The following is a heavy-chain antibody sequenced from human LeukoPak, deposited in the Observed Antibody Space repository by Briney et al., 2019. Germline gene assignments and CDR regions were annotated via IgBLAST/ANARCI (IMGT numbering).Heavy chain of an antibody. D-gene: IGHD1-1*01. J-gene: IGHJ5*02. CDR1: GGSFSGYY. V-gene: IGHV4-34*01. Sequence: PSETLSLTCAVYGGSFSGYYWSWIRQPPGKGLEWIGEINHSGSTNYNPSLKSRVTISVDTSKNQFSLKLSSVTAADTAVHYCARDGGATGTGHWFDPWGQGTLVTVSS. CDR2: INHSGST. CDR3: ARDGGATGTGHWFDP.